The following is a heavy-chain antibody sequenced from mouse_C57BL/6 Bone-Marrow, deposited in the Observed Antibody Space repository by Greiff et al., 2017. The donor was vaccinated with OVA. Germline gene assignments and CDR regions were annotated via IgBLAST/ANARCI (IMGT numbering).Heavy chain of an antibody. CDR2: IDPSDSET. Sequence: QVQLQQPGAELVRLGSSVKLSCKASGYTFTSYWMHWVKQRPIQGLEWIGNIDPSDSETHYNQKFKDKATLTVDKSSSTASMQLSSLTSEDSAVNYCASYGPFAYWGQGTLVTVSA. CDR1: GYTFTSYW. CDR3: ASYGPFAY. V-gene: IGHV1-52*01. J-gene: IGHJ3*01. D-gene: IGHD1-1*01.